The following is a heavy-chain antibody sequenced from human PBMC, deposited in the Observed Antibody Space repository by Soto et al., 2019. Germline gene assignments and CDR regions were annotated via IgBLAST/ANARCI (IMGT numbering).Heavy chain of an antibody. CDR1: GGFISSNY. V-gene: IGHV4-59*01. Sequence: NPSETLSLTCTVSGGFISSNYWSWIRQPPGKGLEWIGNIYDSGNTKYNPSLKSRVIMSVNTSKNQFSLKLSSVTAADSAVYYCARANMIYGLGVWGPGTTVTVSS. D-gene: IGHD3-16*01. J-gene: IGHJ6*02. CDR3: ARANMIYGLGV. CDR2: IYDSGNT.